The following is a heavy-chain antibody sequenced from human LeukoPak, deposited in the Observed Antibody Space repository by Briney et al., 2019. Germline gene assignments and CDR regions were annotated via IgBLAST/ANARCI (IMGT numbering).Heavy chain of an antibody. CDR3: ARSPPIVVYDY. D-gene: IGHD2-21*01. V-gene: IGHV3-23*01. CDR2: ISGGGGNT. J-gene: IGHJ4*02. Sequence: GGSLGLSCSTSGFTFSNYSVSWVRQAPRKGLESVSSISGGGGNTYYAASVEGRFTISRDNSKNTLYLEMNSLRAEDTAVYYCARSPPIVVYDYWGQGTMVTVCS. CDR1: GFTFSNYS.